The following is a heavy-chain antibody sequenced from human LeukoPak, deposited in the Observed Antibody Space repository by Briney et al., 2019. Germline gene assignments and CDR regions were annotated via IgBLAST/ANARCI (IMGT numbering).Heavy chain of an antibody. V-gene: IGHV4-34*01. Sequence: SETLSLTCAVYGGSFSGYYWSWLRQPPGKGLEWLGEINHSGSTNYNPSLKSRVTISVDTSKNQFSLKLSSVTAADTAVYYCARGAYYYGSGSYYYYYYYMDVWGKGTTVTVSS. D-gene: IGHD3-10*01. CDR3: ARGAYYYGSGSYYYYYYYMDV. CDR1: GGSFSGYY. CDR2: INHSGST. J-gene: IGHJ6*03.